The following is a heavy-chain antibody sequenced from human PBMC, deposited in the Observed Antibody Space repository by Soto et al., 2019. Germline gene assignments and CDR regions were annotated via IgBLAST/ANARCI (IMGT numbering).Heavy chain of an antibody. CDR1: GYSFTSYW. CDR3: ARPLDYDILTGTGTGYGMDV. D-gene: IGHD3-9*01. Sequence: GESLKISCKGSGYSFTSYWISWVRQMPGKGLEWMGRIDPSDSYTNYSPSFQGHVTISADKSISTAYLQWSSLKASDTAMYYCARPLDYDILTGTGTGYGMDVWGQGTTVTVSS. J-gene: IGHJ6*02. CDR2: IDPSDSYT. V-gene: IGHV5-10-1*01.